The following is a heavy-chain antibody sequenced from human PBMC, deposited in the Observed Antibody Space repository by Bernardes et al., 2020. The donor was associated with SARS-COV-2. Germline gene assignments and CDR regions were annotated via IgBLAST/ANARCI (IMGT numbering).Heavy chain of an antibody. CDR3: AKDSNPAGAWNFDY. Sequence: GGSLRLSCAASGFSFGIYAMAWFRLAPGRGPECVSGIIGTGEFLFYADSVKGRFTISRANSNSILYLQMNSLRVDDTAIYFCAKDSNPAGAWNFDYWGPGTRVTVSS. D-gene: IGHD2-21*01. CDR1: GFSFGIYA. CDR2: IIGTGEFL. V-gene: IGHV3-23*01. J-gene: IGHJ4*02.